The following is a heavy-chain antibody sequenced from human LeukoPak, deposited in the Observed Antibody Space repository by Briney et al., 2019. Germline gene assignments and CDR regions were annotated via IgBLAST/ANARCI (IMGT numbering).Heavy chain of an antibody. J-gene: IGHJ4*02. D-gene: IGHD3-10*01. V-gene: IGHV4-34*01. CDR1: GGSLSGYF. CDR3: ARVRAEVRGVINDLDY. Sequence: SETLSLTCAVSGGSLSGYFWGWIRQPPGKGLEWIGEINHNGRTNYNASLKSRVTISADTSKNLLSLKLSSVTAADTAAYYCARVRAEVRGVINDLDYWGQGTLVTVSS. CDR2: INHNGRT.